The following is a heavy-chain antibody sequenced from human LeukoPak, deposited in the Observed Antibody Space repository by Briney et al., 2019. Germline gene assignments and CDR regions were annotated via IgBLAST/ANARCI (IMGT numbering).Heavy chain of an antibody. V-gene: IGHV3-23*01. Sequence: PGGSLRLSCAASGFTFGSYAMSWVRQAPGEGLEWVSAISGSGGSTYYADSVKGRFTISRDNSKNSLYLQMNSLRAEDTAVYYCARGVTYYDFWSGYSIREYFDYWGQGTLVTVSS. J-gene: IGHJ4*02. CDR3: ARGVTYYDFWSGYSIREYFDY. CDR2: ISGSGGST. D-gene: IGHD3-3*01. CDR1: GFTFGSYA.